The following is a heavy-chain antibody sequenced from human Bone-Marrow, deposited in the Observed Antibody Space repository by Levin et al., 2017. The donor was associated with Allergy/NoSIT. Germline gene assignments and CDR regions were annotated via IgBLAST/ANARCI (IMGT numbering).Heavy chain of an antibody. D-gene: IGHD6-13*01. CDR1: GGSVSSGSYY. CDR2: IYYSGST. V-gene: IGHV4-61*01. CDR3: ARVSSRGSSWLF. J-gene: IGHJ4*02. Sequence: PSETLSLTCTVSGGSVSSGSYYWSWIRQPPGKGLEWIGYIYYSGSTNYNPSLKSRVTISVDTSKNQFSLKLSSVTAADTAVYYCARVSSRGSSWLFWGQGTLVTVSS.